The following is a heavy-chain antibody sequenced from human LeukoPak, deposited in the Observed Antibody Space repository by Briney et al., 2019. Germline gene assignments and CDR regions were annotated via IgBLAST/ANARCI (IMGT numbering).Heavy chain of an antibody. CDR3: ARDRRYCSSTSCLVGWFDP. Sequence: SETLSLTCAVYGGSFSGYYWSWIRQPPGKGLEWIGEINHSGSTNYNPSLKSRVTISVDTSKNQFSLKLSSVTAADTAVYYCARDRRYCSSTSCLVGWFDPWGQGTLVTVSS. J-gene: IGHJ5*02. V-gene: IGHV4-34*01. CDR1: GGSFSGYY. D-gene: IGHD2-2*01. CDR2: INHSGST.